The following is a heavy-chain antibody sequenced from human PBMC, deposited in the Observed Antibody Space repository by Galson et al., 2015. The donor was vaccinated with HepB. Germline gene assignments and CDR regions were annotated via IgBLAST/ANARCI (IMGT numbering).Heavy chain of an antibody. CDR1: GFTVSSNY. D-gene: IGHD6-19*01. Sequence: SLRLSCAASGFTVSSNYMSWVRQAPGKGLEWVSDIYSGGSTYYADSVKGRFTISRDNSKNTLYLQMNSLIAEDTAVYYCARYQGIAVAGTGAKLGDYYYYYGMDVWGQGTTVTVSS. CDR3: ARYQGIAVAGTGAKLGDYYYYYGMDV. V-gene: IGHV3-53*01. CDR2: IYSGGST. J-gene: IGHJ6*02.